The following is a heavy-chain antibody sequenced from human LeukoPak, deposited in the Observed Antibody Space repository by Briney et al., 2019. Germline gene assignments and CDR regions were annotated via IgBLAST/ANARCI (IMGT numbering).Heavy chain of an antibody. J-gene: IGHJ6*02. CDR2: ISWNSGSI. Sequence: GGSLRLSCAASGFTFDDYAMHWVRQAPGKGLEWVSGISWNSGSIGYADSVKGRFTTSRDNAKNSLYLQMNSLRAEDTALYYCAKDIAYSSPPYYYYGMDVWGQGTTVTVSS. V-gene: IGHV3-9*01. CDR3: AKDIAYSSPPYYYYGMDV. D-gene: IGHD6-19*01. CDR1: GFTFDDYA.